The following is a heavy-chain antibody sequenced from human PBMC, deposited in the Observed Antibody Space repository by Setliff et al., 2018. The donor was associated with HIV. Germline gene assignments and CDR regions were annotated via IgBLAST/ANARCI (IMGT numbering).Heavy chain of an antibody. CDR1: RSTFNSHT. V-gene: IGHV1-69*02. Sequence: RASVKVSCKASRSTFNSHTINWVRQAPGQGLDWMGRIIPILGVANYAQRFQGKVTITADKSTSTAYMELTSLRFDDTAMYYCVRGVQSPPHYSYYYMDVWGEGTMVTVS. D-gene: IGHD3-3*01. CDR2: IIPILGVA. CDR3: VRGVQSPPHYSYYYMDV. J-gene: IGHJ6*03.